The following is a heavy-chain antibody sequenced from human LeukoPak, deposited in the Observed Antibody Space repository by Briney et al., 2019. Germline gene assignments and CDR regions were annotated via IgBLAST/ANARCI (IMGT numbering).Heavy chain of an antibody. CDR3: SRTYYDFWSDLDY. J-gene: IGHJ4*02. CDR2: LSYGGNT. CDR1: SGSISSNNYY. D-gene: IGHD3-3*01. V-gene: IGHV4-39*07. Sequence: SGTLSLTCIVSSGSISSNNYYWGWIRQPPGKGLEWIGSLSYGGNTYYNPSLKSRVTISVDTSKNQFSLKLSSVTAADTAVYYCSRTYYDFWSDLDYWGQGTLVTVS.